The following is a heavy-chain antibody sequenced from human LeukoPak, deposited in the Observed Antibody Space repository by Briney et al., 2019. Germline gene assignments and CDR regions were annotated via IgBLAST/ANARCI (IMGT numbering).Heavy chain of an antibody. V-gene: IGHV4-59*05. CDR3: ARHQGTVLIDY. J-gene: IGHJ4*02. Sequence: SETLSLTCTVSGGSISSYYWSWIRQPPGKGLEWIGSIYYSGSTYYNPSLKSRVTISVDTSKNQFSLKLSSVTAADTAVYYCARHQGTVLIDYWGQGTLVTVSS. CDR1: GGSISSYY. D-gene: IGHD4-23*01. CDR2: IYYSGST.